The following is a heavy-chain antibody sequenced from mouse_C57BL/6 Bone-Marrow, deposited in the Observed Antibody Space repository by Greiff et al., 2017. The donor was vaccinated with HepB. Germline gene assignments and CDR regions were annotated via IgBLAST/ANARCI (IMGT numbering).Heavy chain of an antibody. V-gene: IGHV14-2*01. CDR1: GFNIKDYY. CDR2: IDPEDGDT. CDR3: ARVPDLWYFDV. Sequence: VQLQQSGAELVKPGASVKLSCTASGFNIKDYYMHWVKQRPEQGLEWIGRIDPEDGDTKYAPKFQGTATITADTSSNTAYLQLSSLTSEDTAVSYCARVPDLWYFDVWGTGTTVTVAS. J-gene: IGHJ1*03.